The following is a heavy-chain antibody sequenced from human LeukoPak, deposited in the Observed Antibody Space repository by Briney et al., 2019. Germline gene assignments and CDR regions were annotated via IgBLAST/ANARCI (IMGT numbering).Heavy chain of an antibody. D-gene: IGHD4-17*01. CDR1: GFTFSDYY. V-gene: IGHV3-11*04. CDR2: ISSSGSTI. CDR3: ARERTTVTTKGDYYYGMDV. J-gene: IGHJ6*02. Sequence: GGSLRLSCAASGFTFSDYYMSWIRQAPGKGLEWVSYISSSGSTIYYADSVKGRFTISRDNAKNSLYLQMNSLRAEDTAVYYCARERTTVTTKGDYYYGMDVWGQGTTVTVSS.